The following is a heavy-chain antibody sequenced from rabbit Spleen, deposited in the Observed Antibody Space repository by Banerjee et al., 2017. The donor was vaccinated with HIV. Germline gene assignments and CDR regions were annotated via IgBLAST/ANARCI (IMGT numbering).Heavy chain of an antibody. CDR2: IDPIFGST. CDR1: GFDFSNYG. J-gene: IGHJ4*01. V-gene: IGHV1S47*01. D-gene: IGHD6-1*01. CDR3: AKSISGAIAYEL. Sequence: QEQLVESGGGLVQPGGSLKLSCKASGFDFSNYGVSWVRQAPGKGLEWIGYIDPIFGSTYYASWVNGRFSISRENTQNTVSLQVNSLTAADTATYFCAKSISGAIAYELWGPGTLVTVS.